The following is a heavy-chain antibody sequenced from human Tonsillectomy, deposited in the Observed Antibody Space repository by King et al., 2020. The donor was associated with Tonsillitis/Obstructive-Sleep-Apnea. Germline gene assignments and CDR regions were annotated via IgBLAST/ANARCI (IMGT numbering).Heavy chain of an antibody. V-gene: IGHV3-43*02. Sequence: VQLVESGGGVVQPGGSLRLSCAASGFTFDDYAMHWVRQAPGKGLEWVSLISGDGGSTYYADSVKGRFTISRDNGKNSLYLQMNSLRTEDTALYYCAKPPVRTGSSWYEVDSYYYMYVWGTGTTVTVSS. CDR1: GFTFDDYA. D-gene: IGHD6-13*01. J-gene: IGHJ6*03. CDR2: ISGDGGST. CDR3: AKPPVRTGSSWYEVDSYYYMYV.